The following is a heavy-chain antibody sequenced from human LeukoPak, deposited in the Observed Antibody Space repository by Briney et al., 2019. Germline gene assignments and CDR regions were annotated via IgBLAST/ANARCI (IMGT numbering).Heavy chain of an antibody. D-gene: IGHD6-6*01. CDR1: GGSISSGGYY. CDR3: ARGLDSSSSGSGGEKYYFDY. V-gene: IGHV4-31*03. CDR2: IYYSGST. J-gene: IGHJ4*02. Sequence: SETLSLTCTVSGGSISSGGYYWSWIRQHPGKGLEWIGYIYYSGSTYYNPSLKSRVTISVDTSKNQFSLKLSSVTAADTAVYYCARGLDSSSSGSGGEKYYFDYWGQGTLVTVSS.